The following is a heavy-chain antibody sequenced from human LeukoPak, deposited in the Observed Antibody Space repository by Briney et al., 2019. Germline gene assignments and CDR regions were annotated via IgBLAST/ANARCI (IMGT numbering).Heavy chain of an antibody. CDR1: GGSISSYY. CDR3: ARRVRSADYRLDY. Sequence: SETLSLTCTVSGGSISSYYWSWIRQPAGKSLEWVGEISPSGNTQYNPSLKSRVTISLDASKSQFYLKLNSVTAADTAVYYCARRVRSADYRLDYWGQGTLVTVSS. CDR2: ISPSGNT. J-gene: IGHJ4*02. D-gene: IGHD4-11*01. V-gene: IGHV4-34*01.